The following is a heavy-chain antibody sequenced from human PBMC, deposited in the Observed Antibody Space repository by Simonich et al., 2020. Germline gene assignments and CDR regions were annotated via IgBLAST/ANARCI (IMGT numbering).Heavy chain of an antibody. V-gene: IGHV1-8*03. CDR1: GYTFTSYD. J-gene: IGHJ4*02. CDR2: INPNDGNT. CDR3: AAGKTGIDY. D-gene: IGHD7-27*01. Sequence: QVQLVQSGAEVKKPGASVKVSCKAAGYTFTSYDINWVRQATGKGLEWMVWINPNDGNTGYAQKFQGRVTITRNTSISTAYMELSSLRSEDTAVYYCAAGKTGIDYWGQGTLVTVSS.